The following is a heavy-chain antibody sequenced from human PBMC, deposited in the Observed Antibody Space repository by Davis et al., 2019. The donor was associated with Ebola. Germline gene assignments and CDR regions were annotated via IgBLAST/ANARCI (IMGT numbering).Heavy chain of an antibody. CDR2: ISGSGGST. CDR1: VITFSSYA. V-gene: IGHV3-23*01. D-gene: IGHD4-11*01. J-gene: IGHJ1*01. CDR3: ARDLPLQAGFQH. Sequence: GGSLRLSCTDSVITFSSYAMTWVRQAPGKGLEWVSAISGSGGSTYYADSVKGRFTISRDNAKNSLYLQMNSLRDEDTAVYYCARDLPLQAGFQHWGQGTLVTVSS.